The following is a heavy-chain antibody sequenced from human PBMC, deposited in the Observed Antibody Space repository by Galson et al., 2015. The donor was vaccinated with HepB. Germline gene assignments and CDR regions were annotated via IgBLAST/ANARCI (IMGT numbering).Heavy chain of an antibody. V-gene: IGHV3-66*04. CDR3: ARPKWATVIAFDI. CDR2: IYSGGST. CDR1: GFTVSSNY. D-gene: IGHD4-17*01. Sequence: SLRLSCAASGFTVSSNYMRWVRQAPGKGLEWVSVIYSGGSTYYADSVKGRFTIYRDKSKNTLYLQMNSLRAEDTAVYYCARPKWATVIAFDIWGQGTMATVSS. J-gene: IGHJ3*02.